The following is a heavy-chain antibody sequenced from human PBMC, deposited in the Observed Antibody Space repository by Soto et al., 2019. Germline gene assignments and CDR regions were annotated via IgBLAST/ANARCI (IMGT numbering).Heavy chain of an antibody. V-gene: IGHV4-34*01. CDR3: ARGRYGYPDY. CDR2: INHSGGT. J-gene: IGHJ4*02. Sequence: SETLSLTCAVYGGSFSGYYWSWIRQPPGKGLEWIGEINHSGGTNYNPSLKSRVTISVDTSKNQFSLKLSSVTAADTAVYYCARGRYGYPDYWGQGTLVTVSS. D-gene: IGHD4-17*01. CDR1: GGSFSGYY.